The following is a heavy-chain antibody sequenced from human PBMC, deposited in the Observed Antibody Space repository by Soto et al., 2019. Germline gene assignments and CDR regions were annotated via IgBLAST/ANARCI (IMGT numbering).Heavy chain of an antibody. Sequence: GGSLRLSCAASRLAISTYWMHLVRPAPGKGLVWVSRINSDGRSTTYADSVKGRFTVSRDNAKNTLYLQMNSLRAEDTAVYYCATSSYDSSYYFDYWGQGTLVTVSS. CDR3: ATSSYDSSYYFDY. V-gene: IGHV3-74*01. D-gene: IGHD3-22*01. CDR2: INSDGRST. CDR1: RLAISTYW. J-gene: IGHJ4*02.